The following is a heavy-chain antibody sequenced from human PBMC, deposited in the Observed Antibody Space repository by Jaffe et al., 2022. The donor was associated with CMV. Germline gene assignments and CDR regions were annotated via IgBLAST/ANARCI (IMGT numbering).Heavy chain of an antibody. J-gene: IGHJ4*02. CDR1: GGTFSSYA. D-gene: IGHD3-22*01. Sequence: QVQLVQSGAEVKKPGSSVKVSCKASGGTFSSYAISWVRQAPGQGLKWMGRIIPVLGIATYAQKFQGRVTITANKSTSTAYMELNSLRSEDTAVYYCAKTLNYYDSSGFPPFDCWGQGTLVTVSS. V-gene: IGHV1-69*09. CDR2: IIPVLGIA. CDR3: AKTLNYYDSSGFPPFDC.